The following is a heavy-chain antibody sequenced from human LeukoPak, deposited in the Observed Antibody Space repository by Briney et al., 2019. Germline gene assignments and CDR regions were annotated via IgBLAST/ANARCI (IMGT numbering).Heavy chain of an antibody. Sequence: GGSLRLSCAASGFTFSSYSMNWVRQAPGKGLEWVSSISSSSSYIYYADSVKGRFTISRDNAKNSLYLQMNSLRAEDTAVYYCAKVKGGLNYYGSGLLDYWGQGTLVTVSS. CDR3: AKVKGGLNYYGSGLLDY. J-gene: IGHJ4*02. CDR1: GFTFSSYS. V-gene: IGHV3-21*01. CDR2: ISSSSSYI. D-gene: IGHD3-10*01.